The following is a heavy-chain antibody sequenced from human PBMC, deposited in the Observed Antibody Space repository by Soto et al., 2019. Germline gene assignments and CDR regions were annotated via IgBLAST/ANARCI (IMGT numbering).Heavy chain of an antibody. D-gene: IGHD3-3*01. Sequence: GASVKVSCKASGYTFTSYGISWVRQAPGQGLEWMGWISAYNGNTNYAQKLQGRVTMTTDTSTSTAYMELRSLRSDDTAVYYCARWAITIFGVVHMGAFDIWGQGTMVTVSS. V-gene: IGHV1-18*01. CDR2: ISAYNGNT. CDR1: GYTFTSYG. J-gene: IGHJ3*02. CDR3: ARWAITIFGVVHMGAFDI.